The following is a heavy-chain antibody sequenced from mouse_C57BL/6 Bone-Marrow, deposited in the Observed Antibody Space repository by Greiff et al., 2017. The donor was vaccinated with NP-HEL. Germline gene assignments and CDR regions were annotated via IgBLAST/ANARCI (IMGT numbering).Heavy chain of an antibody. CDR1: GFNIKDYY. CDR2: IAPEDGET. CDR3: ASGYGSILDYFEY. V-gene: IGHV14-2*01. D-gene: IGHD1-1*01. J-gene: IGHJ2*01. Sequence: EVQLQQSGAELVKPGASVKLSCTASGFNIKDYYMHWVKQRAEKVLEWIGRIAPEDGETKYAQKFQGKATITEDTSSNTAYLQLRRLTSEDTAFYYCASGYGSILDYFEYWGQGATLTV.